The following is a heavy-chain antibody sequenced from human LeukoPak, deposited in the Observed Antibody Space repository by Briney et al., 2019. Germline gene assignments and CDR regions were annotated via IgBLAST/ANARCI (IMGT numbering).Heavy chain of an antibody. D-gene: IGHD3-10*01. Sequence: ASVKVSCKASGYTFTSYGINWVRQATGQGLEWMGWMNPNSGNTGYAQKFQGRVTMTRNTSISTAYMELSSLRSEDTAVYYCARGQKGMVRGVISYYFDYWGQGTLVTVSS. V-gene: IGHV1-8*02. CDR1: GYTFTSYG. CDR2: MNPNSGNT. J-gene: IGHJ4*02. CDR3: ARGQKGMVRGVISYYFDY.